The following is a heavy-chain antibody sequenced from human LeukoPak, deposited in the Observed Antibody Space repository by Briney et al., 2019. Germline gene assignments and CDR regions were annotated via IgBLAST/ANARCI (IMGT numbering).Heavy chain of an antibody. CDR1: GVSIRSGDYY. D-gene: IGHD3-3*01. CDR3: ANARFGGRWFDP. V-gene: IGHV4-39*07. Sequence: SETLSLTCIVSGVSIRSGDYYWGWIRQPPGKGLEWIGEINHSGSTNYNPSLKSRVTISVDTSKNQFSLKLSSVTAADTAVYYCANARFGGRWFDPWGQGTLVTVSS. J-gene: IGHJ5*02. CDR2: INHSGST.